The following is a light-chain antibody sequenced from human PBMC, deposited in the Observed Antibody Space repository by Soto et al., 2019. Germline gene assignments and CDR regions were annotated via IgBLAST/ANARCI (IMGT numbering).Light chain of an antibody. Sequence: EIVLTQSPGTLSXSPGXRXXLXXXXIQSVSSTYLAWYQHKPGQAPRLLIYGASSRATGIPDRFSGSGSGTDFTLIISRLEPEDFAVYYCQQYGSSPPWTFGQGTKVDI. V-gene: IGKV3-20*01. J-gene: IGKJ1*01. CDR2: GAS. CDR3: QQYGSSPPWT. CDR1: QSVSSTY.